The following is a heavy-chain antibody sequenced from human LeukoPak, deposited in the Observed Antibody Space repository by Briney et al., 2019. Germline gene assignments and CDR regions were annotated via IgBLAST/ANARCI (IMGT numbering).Heavy chain of an antibody. CDR2: IDPSDSYT. D-gene: IGHD3-10*01. Sequence: GESLKISCKGSGYSFTSYWISWVRQMPGKGLEWMERIDPSDSYTNYSPSFQSHVTISADKSISTAYLQWSSLKASDTAMYYCARQDNMVRGVIADYWGQGTLVTVSS. CDR3: ARQDNMVRGVIADY. V-gene: IGHV5-10-1*01. CDR1: GYSFTSYW. J-gene: IGHJ4*02.